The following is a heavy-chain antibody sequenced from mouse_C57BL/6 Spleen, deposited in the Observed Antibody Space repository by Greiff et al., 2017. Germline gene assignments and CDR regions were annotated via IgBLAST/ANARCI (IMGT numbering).Heavy chain of an antibody. CDR3: ARDGYYDAMDY. CDR1: GISITTGNYR. J-gene: IGHJ4*01. V-gene: IGHV3-5*01. CDR2: IYYSGTI. D-gene: IGHD2-2*01. Sequence: EVQLQQSGPGLVKPSQTVFLTCTVTGISITTGNYRWSWIRQFPGNKLEWIGYIYYSGTITYNPSLTSLTTITRDTPKNQFFLEMNSLTAEDTATDYCARDGYYDAMDYWGQGTSVTVSS.